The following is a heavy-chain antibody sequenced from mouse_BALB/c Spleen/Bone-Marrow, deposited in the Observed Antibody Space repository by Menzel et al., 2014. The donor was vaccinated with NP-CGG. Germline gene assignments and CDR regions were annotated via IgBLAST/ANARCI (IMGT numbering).Heavy chain of an antibody. V-gene: IGHV3-8*02. Sequence: EVQRVESGPSLVKPSQTLSLTCSVTGDSITSGYWNWIRKFPGNKLEYMGYISYSGSTYYNPSLKSRISITRDTSKNLYYLQLNSVTTKGTATYYCARSGSSGYHYYAMDYWGQGTSVTVSS. CDR1: GDSITSGY. CDR2: ISYSGST. D-gene: IGHD3-1*01. J-gene: IGHJ4*01. CDR3: ARSGSSGYHYYAMDY.